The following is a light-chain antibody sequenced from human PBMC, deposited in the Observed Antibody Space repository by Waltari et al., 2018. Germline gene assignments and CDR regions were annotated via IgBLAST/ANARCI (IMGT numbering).Light chain of an antibody. CDR3: QEANSFPLT. Sequence: DIQMTQSPPSVSASVGDRVPITRRASQGIRRWLAWFRQKPGKTPKLLIYAASSLQGGVPSRFSGSGSWTEFTLTISSLQPEDVATYYCQEANSFPLTFGGGTKVEIK. J-gene: IGKJ4*01. CDR2: AAS. CDR1: QGIRRW. V-gene: IGKV1-12*01.